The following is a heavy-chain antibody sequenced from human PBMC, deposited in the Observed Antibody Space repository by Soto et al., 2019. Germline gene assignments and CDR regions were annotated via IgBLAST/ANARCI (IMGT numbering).Heavy chain of an antibody. V-gene: IGHV4-59*02. D-gene: IGHD1-26*01. CDR1: GGSVTSYY. CDR3: ARDRRYSGSGNGIDI. J-gene: IGHJ3*02. Sequence: QVQLQESGPGLVKPSETLSLTCTVSGGSVTSYYWSWIRQPPGKGLEWIGFRYYSGSTSYNPSLKSRVTISVDTSKNQSSLKLTSVTAADTAVYYCARDRRYSGSGNGIDIWGQGTMVTVSP. CDR2: RYYSGST.